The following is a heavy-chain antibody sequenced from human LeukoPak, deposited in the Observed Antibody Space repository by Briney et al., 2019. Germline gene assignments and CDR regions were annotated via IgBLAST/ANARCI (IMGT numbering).Heavy chain of an antibody. V-gene: IGHV1-3*01. Sequence: ASVKVSCKASGYIFTSYDMHWVRQAPGQRLEWMGWINADNGNTKYSQKFQGRVTITRDTSASTDYMEMSSLRSEDTAVYYCAREKRGYRGYGPVFGYWGQGTLVTVSS. CDR2: INADNGNT. CDR1: GYIFTSYD. D-gene: IGHD5-12*01. CDR3: AREKRGYRGYGPVFGY. J-gene: IGHJ4*02.